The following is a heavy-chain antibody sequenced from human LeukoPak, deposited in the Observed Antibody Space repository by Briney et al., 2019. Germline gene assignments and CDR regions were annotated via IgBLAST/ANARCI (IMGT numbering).Heavy chain of an antibody. Sequence: ASVKVSCKASGYTFTGYYMHWVRRAPGQGLEWMGWINPNSGGTNYAQKFQGRVTMTRDTSISTAYMELSRLRSDDTAVYYCARVEDWNYWFDPWGQGTLVTVSS. J-gene: IGHJ5*02. CDR2: INPNSGGT. CDR3: ARVEDWNYWFDP. V-gene: IGHV1-2*02. CDR1: GYTFTGYY. D-gene: IGHD1-7*01.